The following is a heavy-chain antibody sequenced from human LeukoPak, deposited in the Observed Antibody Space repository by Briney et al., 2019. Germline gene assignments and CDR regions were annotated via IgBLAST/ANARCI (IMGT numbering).Heavy chain of an antibody. Sequence: SQTLPLTCTVSGGSISSGSYYWSWIRQPAGKGLEWIGRIYTSGSTNYNPSLKSRVTISVDTSKNQFSLKLSSVTAADTAVYYCARSRPGSSPFDYWGQGTLVTVSS. CDR3: ARSRPGSSPFDY. D-gene: IGHD1-26*01. J-gene: IGHJ4*02. CDR1: GGSISSGSYY. V-gene: IGHV4-61*02. CDR2: IYTSGST.